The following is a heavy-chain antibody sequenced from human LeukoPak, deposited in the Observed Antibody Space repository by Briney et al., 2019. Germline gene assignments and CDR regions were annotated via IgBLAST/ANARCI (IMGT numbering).Heavy chain of an antibody. Sequence: SETLSLTCTVSGGSISSSSYYWGWIRQPPGKGLEWIGNIYYSGYTYYNPSLKSRVIISLDTSKNQFSLKLRSVTAADTAVYYCARVDDFWSGNGWFDPWGQGTLVTVSS. D-gene: IGHD3-3*01. J-gene: IGHJ5*02. CDR2: IYYSGYT. V-gene: IGHV4-39*07. CDR1: GGSISSSSYY. CDR3: ARVDDFWSGNGWFDP.